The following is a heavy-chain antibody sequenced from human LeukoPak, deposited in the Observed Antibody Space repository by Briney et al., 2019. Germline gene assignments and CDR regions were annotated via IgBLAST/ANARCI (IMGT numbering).Heavy chain of an antibody. CDR1: GFTFSSYE. CDR3: ARDHGSDWHYFDY. Sequence: PVGSLRLSCAASGFTFSSYEMNWVRQAPGKGLEWVSYISSSGNTIYYADSVKGRFTISRDNAKNSLYLQMNSLRAEDTAVYYCARDHGSDWHYFDYWGQGTLVTVSS. V-gene: IGHV3-48*03. CDR2: ISSSGNTI. D-gene: IGHD6-19*01. J-gene: IGHJ4*02.